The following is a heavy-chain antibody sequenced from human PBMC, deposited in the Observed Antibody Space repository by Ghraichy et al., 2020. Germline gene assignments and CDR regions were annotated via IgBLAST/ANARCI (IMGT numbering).Heavy chain of an antibody. J-gene: IGHJ4*02. CDR3: ARGRIMITFGGVQYYFDY. CDR2: INHSGST. Sequence: SQTLSLTCAVYGGSFSGYYWSWIRQPPGKGLEWIWEINHSGSTNYNPSLKSRVTISVDTSKNQFSLKLSSVTAADTAVYYCARGRIMITFGGVQYYFDYWGQGTLVTVSS. D-gene: IGHD3-16*01. V-gene: IGHV4-34*01. CDR1: GGSFSGYY.